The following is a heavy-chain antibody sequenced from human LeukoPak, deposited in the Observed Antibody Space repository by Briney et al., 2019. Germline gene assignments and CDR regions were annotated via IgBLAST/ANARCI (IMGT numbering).Heavy chain of an antibody. V-gene: IGHV3-23*01. CDR3: AKPVRGYSGYDGEFDY. D-gene: IGHD5-12*01. CDR1: GFTFSSYA. CDR2: ISGSGGST. J-gene: IGHJ4*02. Sequence: GGSLRLSCAASGFTFSSYAMSWVRQAPGKGLEWVSAISGSGGSTYYADSVKGRFTISRDNSKNTLYLQMSSLRAEDTAVYYCAKPVRGYSGYDGEFDYWGQGTLVTVSS.